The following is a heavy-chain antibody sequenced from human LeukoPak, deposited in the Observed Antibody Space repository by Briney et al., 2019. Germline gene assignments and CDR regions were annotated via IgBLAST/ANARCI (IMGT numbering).Heavy chain of an antibody. CDR1: GFTFSSYA. D-gene: IGHD3-22*01. J-gene: IGHJ4*02. CDR2: ISYDGSNK. Sequence: GRSLRLSCAASGFTFSSYAMHWVRQAPAKGLEWVAVISYDGSNKYYADSVKGRFTISRDNSKNTLYLQMNSLRAEDTAVYYCARAYYDSSGYYEAAHYFDYWGQGTLVTVSS. V-gene: IGHV3-30-3*01. CDR3: ARAYYDSSGYYEAAHYFDY.